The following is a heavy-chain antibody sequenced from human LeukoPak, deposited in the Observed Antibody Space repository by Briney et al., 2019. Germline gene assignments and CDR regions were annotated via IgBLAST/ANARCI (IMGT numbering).Heavy chain of an antibody. Sequence: ASVKVSCKTSGYTFTDFGITWVRQAPGQGLEWMGWISAYNGNTNYAQKLQGRVTMTTDTSTSTAYMELRSLRSDDTAVYYCARIVYDSSGYPYYYYGMDVWGQGTTVTVSS. J-gene: IGHJ6*02. CDR2: ISAYNGNT. D-gene: IGHD3-22*01. CDR3: ARIVYDSSGYPYYYYGMDV. V-gene: IGHV1-18*01. CDR1: GYTFTDFG.